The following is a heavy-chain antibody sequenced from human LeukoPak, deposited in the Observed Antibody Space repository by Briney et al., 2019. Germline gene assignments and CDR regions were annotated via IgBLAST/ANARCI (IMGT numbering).Heavy chain of an antibody. CDR1: GYTFTGYY. CDR3: ARAPLDIVVVPAASPPSYGDY. J-gene: IGHJ4*02. Sequence: ASVKVSCKASGYTFTGYYMHWVRQAPGQGLEWMGWINPNSGGTNYAQKFQGRVTMTRDTSISTAYMELSRLRSDDTAVYYCARAPLDIVVVPAASPPSYGDYWGQGTLVTVSS. CDR2: INPNSGGT. D-gene: IGHD2-2*01. V-gene: IGHV1-2*02.